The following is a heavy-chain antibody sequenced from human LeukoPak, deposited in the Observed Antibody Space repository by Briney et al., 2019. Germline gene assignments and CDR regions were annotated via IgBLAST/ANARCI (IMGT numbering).Heavy chain of an antibody. CDR3: AKDRSYYYDSSGYQKTNAFDI. V-gene: IGHV3-9*01. Sequence: GGSLRLSCAASGFTFDDYAMHWVRQAPGKGLEWVSGISWNSGSIGYADSVKGRFTISRDNAKNSLYLQMNSLRAEDTALYYCAKDRSYYYDSSGYQKTNAFDIWGQGTMVTVSS. CDR2: ISWNSGSI. J-gene: IGHJ3*02. D-gene: IGHD3-22*01. CDR1: GFTFDDYA.